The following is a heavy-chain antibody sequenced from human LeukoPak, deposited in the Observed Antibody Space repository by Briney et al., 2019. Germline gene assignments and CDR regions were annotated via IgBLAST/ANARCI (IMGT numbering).Heavy chain of an antibody. CDR2: ISVRSNYR. CDR3: VRLRRNNDRSGYYYYYDY. V-gene: IGHV3-21*01. CDR1: GYTFSDFS. Sequence: GGSLRLSCAASGYTFSDFSVNWVRQAPGEGLEWVSSISVRSNYRYYADSVRGRFTISRDDARDSLFLQMNSLRAEDTAVYFCVRLRRNNDRSGYYYYYDYWGQGTLVTVSS. D-gene: IGHD3-22*01. J-gene: IGHJ4*02.